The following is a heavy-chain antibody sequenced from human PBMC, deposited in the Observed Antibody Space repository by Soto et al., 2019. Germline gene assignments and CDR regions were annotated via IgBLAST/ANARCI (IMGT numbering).Heavy chain of an antibody. V-gene: IGHV1-2*02. Sequence: QVQLVQSGPEVGKPGASVNVSCKASGYTFTGYYLHWVRQAPGQGLEWMGYINPDSGRTRYAQKFQGTVTMTRDTSITTAYLELSSLKYDDSAIFYCALSFSQTNIDVWGQGTTVIVSS. CDR3: ALSFSQTNIDV. CDR2: INPDSGRT. J-gene: IGHJ6*01. CDR1: GYTFTGYY.